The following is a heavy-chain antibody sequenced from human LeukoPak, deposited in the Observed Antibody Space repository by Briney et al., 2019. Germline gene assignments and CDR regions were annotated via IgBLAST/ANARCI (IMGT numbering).Heavy chain of an antibody. CDR3: ARLRCSSTSCYGGDALDI. Sequence: SETLSLTCTVSGGSISSSSYYWGWIRQPPGKGLEWIGSIYYSGSTYYNPSLKSRVTISVDTSKNQFSLKLSSVTAADTAVYYCARLRCSSTSCYGGDALDIWGQGTMVTVSS. CDR1: GGSISSSSYY. J-gene: IGHJ3*02. D-gene: IGHD2-2*01. CDR2: IYYSGST. V-gene: IGHV4-39*01.